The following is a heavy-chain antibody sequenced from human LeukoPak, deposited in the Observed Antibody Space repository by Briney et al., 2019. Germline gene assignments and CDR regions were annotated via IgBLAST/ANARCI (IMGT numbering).Heavy chain of an antibody. D-gene: IGHD3-10*01. CDR2: VYYVGGV. CDR1: GGSINGYY. J-gene: IGHJ6*03. V-gene: IGHV4-59*01. Sequence: SETLSLTCTVSGGSINGYYWSWIRQAPGKGLGWIGYVYYVGGVYYNPSLNSRVDISIDRSKNHFSLNLNSVTTADTAVYYCAREGSVGQPGQSPYYYYYYMDVWGKGTTVTVSS. CDR3: AREGSVGQPGQSPYYYYYYMDV.